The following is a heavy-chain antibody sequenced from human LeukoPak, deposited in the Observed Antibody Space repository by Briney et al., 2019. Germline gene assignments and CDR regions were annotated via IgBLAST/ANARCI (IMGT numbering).Heavy chain of an antibody. J-gene: IGHJ4*02. CDR3: ARNPGPITIYLGIDY. CDR2: ISGRGGST. V-gene: IGHV3-23*01. CDR1: GFTFSSYA. D-gene: IGHD3-9*01. Sequence: PGGSLRLSCAASGFTFSSYAMSWVRQAPGKGLEWVSAISGRGGSTYYADSVKGRFTISRDNSKNTLYMQMNSLIAEDTAVYYCARNPGPITIYLGIDYWGQGTLVTVSS.